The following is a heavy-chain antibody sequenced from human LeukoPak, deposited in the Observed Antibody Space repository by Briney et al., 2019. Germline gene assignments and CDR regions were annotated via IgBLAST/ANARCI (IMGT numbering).Heavy chain of an antibody. J-gene: IGHJ4*02. V-gene: IGHV1-8*01. Sequence: GASVKVSCKGSGYTFTSYDINWVRQATGQGLEWMGWMNPSSGNTASAQKFQGRVTMTRDTSINTAYLELSSLRSEDTAVYYCARGANQWLPQGAVNYWGQGTLVTVSS. CDR3: ARGANQWLPQGAVNY. CDR1: GYTFTSYD. CDR2: MNPSSGNT. D-gene: IGHD6-19*01.